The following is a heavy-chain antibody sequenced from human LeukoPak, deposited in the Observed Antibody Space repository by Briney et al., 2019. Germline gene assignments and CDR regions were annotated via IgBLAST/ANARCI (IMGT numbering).Heavy chain of an antibody. CDR2: IYYSGST. D-gene: IGHD6-19*01. Sequence: PSETLSLTCTVSGGSISSYYWSWIRQPPGKGLEWIGYIYYSGSTNYKPSLKSRVTISVDTSKNQFSLKLSSVTAADTAVYYCARHGYSSGSLAWFDPWGQGTQVTVSS. CDR3: ARHGYSSGSLAWFDP. J-gene: IGHJ5*02. CDR1: GGSISSYY. V-gene: IGHV4-59*01.